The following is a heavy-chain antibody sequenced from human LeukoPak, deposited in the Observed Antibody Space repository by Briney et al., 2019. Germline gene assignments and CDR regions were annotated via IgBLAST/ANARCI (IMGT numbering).Heavy chain of an antibody. D-gene: IGHD4-17*01. CDR3: ARHYGDYHLDY. CDR1: GGSVSSGSYY. CDR2: IYYSGST. J-gene: IGHJ4*02. Sequence: PSATLSLTCTVSGGSVSSGSYYWSWIRQPPGKGLEWIGYIYYSGSTNYNPSLKSRVTISVDTSKNQFSLKLSSVTAADTAVYYCARHYGDYHLDYWGQGTLVTVSS. V-gene: IGHV4-61*01.